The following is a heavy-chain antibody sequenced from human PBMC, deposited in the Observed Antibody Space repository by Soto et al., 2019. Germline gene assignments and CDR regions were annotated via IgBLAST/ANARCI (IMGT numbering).Heavy chain of an antibody. Sequence: PSETLSLTCTVFGDSFTSYYWSWVRQPPGKALEWIGYIYYSGATSYNPSLKSRVSMSIDTSKKQFSLWLTSVTAADTAVYHCVRDVRGYTYGNWFDPWGQGTLVTVSS. J-gene: IGHJ5*02. CDR1: GDSFTSYY. D-gene: IGHD3-10*02. CDR2: IYYSGAT. V-gene: IGHV4-59*01. CDR3: VRDVRGYTYGNWFDP.